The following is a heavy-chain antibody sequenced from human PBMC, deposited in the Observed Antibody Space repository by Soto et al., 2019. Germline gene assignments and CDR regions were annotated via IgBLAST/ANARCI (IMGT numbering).Heavy chain of an antibody. CDR1: GFTFSSYG. D-gene: IGHD6-13*01. J-gene: IGHJ6*02. CDR2: ISYDGSNK. Sequence: GGSLRLSCAASGFTFSSYGMHWVRQAPGKGLEWVAVISYDGSNKYYADSVKGRFTISRDNSKNTLYLQMNSLRAEDTAVYYCAKDRDSSSWYLDLSRGYYYYGMDVWGQGTTVTVSS. CDR3: AKDRDSSSWYLDLSRGYYYYGMDV. V-gene: IGHV3-30*18.